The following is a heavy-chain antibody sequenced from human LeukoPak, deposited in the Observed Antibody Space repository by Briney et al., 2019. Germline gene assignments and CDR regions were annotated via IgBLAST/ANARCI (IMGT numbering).Heavy chain of an antibody. CDR1: GGSINSYF. Sequence: SETLSLTCTVSGGSINSYFWSWIRQPPGKGLEWIGYIYYSGSTNYNPSLKSRVTISVDTSKKQFSLRLSSVTAADTAVYYCARGSTGAWDLWGQGILVTVSS. D-gene: IGHD7-27*01. CDR3: ARGSTGAWDL. CDR2: IYYSGST. J-gene: IGHJ5*02. V-gene: IGHV4-59*01.